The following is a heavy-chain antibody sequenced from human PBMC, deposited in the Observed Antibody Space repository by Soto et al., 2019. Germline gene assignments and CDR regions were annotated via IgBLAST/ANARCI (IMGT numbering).Heavy chain of an antibody. V-gene: IGHV3-21*01. D-gene: IGHD2-8*02. CDR2: ISGNSGYI. J-gene: IGHJ6*02. CDR3: ARVPQWCMHCLDV. Sequence: EVQLVESGGGLVKPGGSLRLSCAASGFTFSTYNMNWVRQAPGKGLEWVSSISGNSGYIYYADSMKGRFTISRANGKNSLYLQMNSLRADDTAVYYCARVPQWCMHCLDVWGQVTTVTVCS. CDR1: GFTFSTYN.